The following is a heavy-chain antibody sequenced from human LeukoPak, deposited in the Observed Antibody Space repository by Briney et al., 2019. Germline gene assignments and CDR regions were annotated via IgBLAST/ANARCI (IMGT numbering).Heavy chain of an antibody. CDR3: AGDGDRTSWYYY. CDR2: MYHSGST. Sequence: SETLSLTCAVSGYSISSGYYWGWIRQPPGKGLDWIASMYHSGSTYYNPSLKSRVTISVDTSKNQFSLRLSSVTAADTAVYYCAGDGDRTSWYYYWGQGTLVTVSS. D-gene: IGHD6-13*01. J-gene: IGHJ4*02. CDR1: GYSISSGYY. V-gene: IGHV4-38-2*01.